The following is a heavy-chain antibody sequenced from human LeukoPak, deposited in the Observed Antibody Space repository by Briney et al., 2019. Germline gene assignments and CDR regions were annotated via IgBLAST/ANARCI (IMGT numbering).Heavy chain of an antibody. J-gene: IGHJ4*02. CDR2: FDPVDGET. D-gene: IGHD3-3*01. CDR1: GHSLTQLS. Sequence: GASVKVTCKVSGHSLTQLSMHWVRQGTGRGLEWMGGFDPVDGETIHAQKFQGRVTMTEDTSTDTAYMELSSLRSDDTAVYYCAILLEDYAFSTGSAKDYWGQGTLVTVSS. CDR3: AILLEDYAFSTGSAKDY. V-gene: IGHV1-24*01.